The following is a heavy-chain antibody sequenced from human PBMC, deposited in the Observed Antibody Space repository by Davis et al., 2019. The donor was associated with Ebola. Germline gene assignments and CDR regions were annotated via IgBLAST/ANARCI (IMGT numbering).Heavy chain of an antibody. CDR2: MNPDSGNT. Sequence: AASVKVSCNASGYTFTSYGISWVRQAPGQGLEWMGWMNPDSGNTGYAQKFQGRVTMTRDTSISTAYMELSSLTSDDTAVYYCVRVPSSKEDLCSGNCYARWLDPWGQGTQVTVSS. V-gene: IGHV1-8*02. J-gene: IGHJ5*02. CDR1: GYTFTSYG. CDR3: VRVPSSKEDLCSGNCYARWLDP. D-gene: IGHD2-21*01.